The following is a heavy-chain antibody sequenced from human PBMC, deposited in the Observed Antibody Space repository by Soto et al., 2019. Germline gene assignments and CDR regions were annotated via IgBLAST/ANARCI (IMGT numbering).Heavy chain of an antibody. D-gene: IGHD6-19*01. CDR2: IYYSGST. J-gene: IGHJ4*02. V-gene: IGHV4-59*01. Sequence: SETLSLTCTVSGGSISSYYWSWIRQPPGKGLEWIGYIYYSGSTNYNPSLKSRVTISVDTSKNQFSLKLSSVTAADTAVYYCARGDSSGWYGWGYYFDYWGQGTLVTVSS. CDR3: ARGDSSGWYGWGYYFDY. CDR1: GGSISSYY.